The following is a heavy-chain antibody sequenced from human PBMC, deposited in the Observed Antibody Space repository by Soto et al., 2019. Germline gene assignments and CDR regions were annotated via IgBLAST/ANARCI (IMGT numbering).Heavy chain of an antibody. Sequence: GASVKVSCKASGGTFSSYTISWVRQAPGQGLEWMGRIIPILGIANYAQKFQGRVTITADKSTSTAYMELSSLRSEDTAVYYCARAPSYSPWAFDPWGQGTLVTVSS. CDR3: ARAPSYSPWAFDP. CDR2: IIPILGIA. J-gene: IGHJ5*02. D-gene: IGHD2-15*01. CDR1: GGTFSSYT. V-gene: IGHV1-69*02.